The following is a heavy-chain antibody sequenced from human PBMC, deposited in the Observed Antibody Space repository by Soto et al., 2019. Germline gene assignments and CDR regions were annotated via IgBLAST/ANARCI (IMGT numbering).Heavy chain of an antibody. V-gene: IGHV3-74*01. CDR2: INSAGSAS. J-gene: IGHJ4*03. D-gene: IGHD5-18*01. CDR3: AAVGYSYGWGH. Sequence: EVQLVESGGGLVQPGGSLRLSCVGSGFTFSSYWMHWVRQVPGKGPVWVSRINSAGSASSYVDFVKGRFTVSRDNAKNTLHFEMNSQSAEDTAVYYGAAVGYSYGWGHWGHGTQITDSS. CDR1: GFTFSSYW.